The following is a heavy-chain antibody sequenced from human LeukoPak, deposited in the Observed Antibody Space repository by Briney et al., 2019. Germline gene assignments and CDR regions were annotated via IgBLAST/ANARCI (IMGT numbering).Heavy chain of an antibody. V-gene: IGHV3-23*01. Sequence: GGSLRLSCAVSGFSFSDYAMSWVRQAPGKGLERVSGISATTGGTYYTDSVKGRFTISRDNSKSTLSLLMNDLRVEDSAVYYCAKDSGSYTSAWYGDFDSWGQGTLVTVSS. D-gene: IGHD6-13*01. CDR3: AKDSGSYTSAWYGDFDS. CDR1: GFSFSDYA. CDR2: ISATTGGT. J-gene: IGHJ4*02.